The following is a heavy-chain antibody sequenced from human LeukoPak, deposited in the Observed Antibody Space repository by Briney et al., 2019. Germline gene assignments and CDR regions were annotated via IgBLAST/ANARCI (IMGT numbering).Heavy chain of an antibody. Sequence: GSLRLSCAASGFTFKSYAMSWVRQAPGKGLEWIGEINHSGSTNYNPSLKSRVTISVDTSKNQFSLKLSSVTAADTAVYYCARLVSGLRFLEWLSPYYFDYWGQGTLVTVSS. J-gene: IGHJ4*02. D-gene: IGHD3-3*01. V-gene: IGHV4-34*01. CDR1: GFTFKSYA. CDR3: ARLVSGLRFLEWLSPYYFDY. CDR2: INHSGST.